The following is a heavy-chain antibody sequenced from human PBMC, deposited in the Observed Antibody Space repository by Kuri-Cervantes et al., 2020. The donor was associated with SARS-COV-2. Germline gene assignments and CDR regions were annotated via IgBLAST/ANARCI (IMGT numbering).Heavy chain of an antibody. V-gene: IGHV4-4*07. Sequence: GSLRLSCTVSGGSISSYYWSWIRQPAGKGLEWIGRIYTSGSTNYNPSLKSRVAMSVDTSKNQFSLKLSSVTAADTAVYYCARLGGSGWPRYFEYWGQGTLVTDSS. CDR2: IYTSGST. CDR1: GGSISSYY. D-gene: IGHD6-19*01. J-gene: IGHJ4*02. CDR3: ARLGGSGWPRYFEY.